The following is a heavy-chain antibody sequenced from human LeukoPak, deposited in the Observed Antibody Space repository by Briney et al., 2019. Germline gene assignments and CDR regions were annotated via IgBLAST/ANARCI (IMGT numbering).Heavy chain of an antibody. CDR1: GGSVSYYY. CDR2: IYYSGST. D-gene: IGHD3-22*01. J-gene: IGHJ4*02. Sequence: SETLSLTCTVSGGSVSYYYWNWIRQPPGKGLEWIGYIYYSGSTNYNPSLKSRVTISVDTSKNQFSLKLSSVTAADAAVYYCARDDDSSGYPLYWGQGTLVTVSS. V-gene: IGHV4-59*02. CDR3: ARDDDSSGYPLY.